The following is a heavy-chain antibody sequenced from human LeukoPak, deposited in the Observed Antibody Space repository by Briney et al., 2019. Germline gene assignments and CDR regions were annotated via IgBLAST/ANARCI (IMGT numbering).Heavy chain of an antibody. D-gene: IGHD5-12*01. Sequence: SETLSLTCTVSGYSISSGYYWSWIRQPPGKGLEWIGYIYYSGSTNYNPSLKSRVTISVDTSKNQFSLKLSSVTAADTAVYYCARGAGYSGYYYYYYYMDVWGKGTTVTVSS. CDR3: ARGAGYSGYYYYYYYMDV. CDR2: IYYSGST. V-gene: IGHV4-61*01. J-gene: IGHJ6*03. CDR1: GYSISSGYY.